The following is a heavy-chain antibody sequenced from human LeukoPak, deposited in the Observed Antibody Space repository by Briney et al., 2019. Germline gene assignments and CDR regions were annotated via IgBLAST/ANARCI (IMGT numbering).Heavy chain of an antibody. CDR1: GFIFSSYA. CDR3: AKESYDILTGYQSENY. V-gene: IGHV3-23*01. CDR2: IRVGGEM. Sequence: GGSLRLSCTASGFIFSSYAMNWVRQAPGKGLEWVSGIRVGGEMYYADFVKGRFTISRDNSDNTLYLQMSGLSAEDTAVYYCAKESYDILTGYQSENYWGQGTLVTVSS. D-gene: IGHD3-9*01. J-gene: IGHJ4*02.